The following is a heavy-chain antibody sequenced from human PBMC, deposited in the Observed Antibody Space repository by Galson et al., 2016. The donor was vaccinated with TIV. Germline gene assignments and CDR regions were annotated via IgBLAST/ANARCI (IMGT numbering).Heavy chain of an antibody. Sequence: SLRLSCAASGFKFTDFAMDWVRQPPGKGLEWVSGITGSGGRTDYGVSVKGRFIVSRDNSKKTLYLQLNSLTADDTAVYYCVKEPFSTVLYGFDDWGQGTMVTV. V-gene: IGHV3-23*01. D-gene: IGHD2/OR15-2a*01. CDR1: GFKFTDFA. CDR3: VKEPFSTVLYGFDD. CDR2: ITGSGGRT. J-gene: IGHJ3*01.